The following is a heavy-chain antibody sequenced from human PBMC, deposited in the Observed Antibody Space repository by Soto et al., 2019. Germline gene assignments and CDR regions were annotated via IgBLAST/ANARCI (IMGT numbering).Heavy chain of an antibody. Sequence: QVQLQESGPGLVKPSQTLSLTCTVSGGSISSGDYYWSWIRQHPGKGLEWIGYIYYSGSTYYNPSLKSRVTISVDTSKNQFSLKLSSVTAADTAVYYCARWWSGSRQGVDPWGQGTLVNVSS. CDR1: GGSISSGDYY. V-gene: IGHV4-31*03. J-gene: IGHJ5*02. CDR2: IYYSGST. D-gene: IGHD3-3*01. CDR3: ARWWSGSRQGVDP.